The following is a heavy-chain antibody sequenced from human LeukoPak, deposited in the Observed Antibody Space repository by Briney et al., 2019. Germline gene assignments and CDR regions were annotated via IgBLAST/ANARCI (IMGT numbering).Heavy chain of an antibody. CDR2: INHSGST. CDR1: GGSFSGYY. V-gene: IGHV4-34*01. Sequence: KPSETLSLTCAVYGGSFSGYYWSWIRQPPGKGLEWIGEINHSGSTNYNPSLKSRVTISVDTSRNQFSLKLSSVTAADTAVYYCARENYDFWSGYSNWFDPWGQGTLVTVSS. J-gene: IGHJ5*02. D-gene: IGHD3-3*01. CDR3: ARENYDFWSGYSNWFDP.